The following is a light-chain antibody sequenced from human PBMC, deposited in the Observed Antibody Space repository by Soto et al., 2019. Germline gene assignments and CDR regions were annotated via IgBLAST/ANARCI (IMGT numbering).Light chain of an antibody. J-gene: IGKJ4*01. Sequence: EIVMSQSPATLSVSPGERATLSCRASQSVSSNLAWYQQKPGQVPRLLIYGASTRATGIPARFSGSGSGTEFTLTISSLQAEDVAVYYCQQYYSTPLTFGGGTKVDIK. CDR1: QSVSSN. V-gene: IGKV3-15*01. CDR2: GAS. CDR3: QQYYSTPLT.